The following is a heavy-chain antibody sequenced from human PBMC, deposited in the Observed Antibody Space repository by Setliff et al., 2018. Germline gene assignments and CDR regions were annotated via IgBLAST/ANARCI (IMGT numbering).Heavy chain of an antibody. V-gene: IGHV3-30*04. J-gene: IGHJ1*01. CDR2: LFNDGINQ. CDR3: ASSSGWIPWIQH. CDR1: GFTFSTYR. Sequence: GGSLRLSCAASGFTFSTYRMHWVRQAPGKGLEWVAVLFNDGINQYYADSVKGRFTISRDNAKNSLFLQMNNLRAEDTALYYCASSSGWIPWIQHWGPGTLVTVSS. D-gene: IGHD3-10*01.